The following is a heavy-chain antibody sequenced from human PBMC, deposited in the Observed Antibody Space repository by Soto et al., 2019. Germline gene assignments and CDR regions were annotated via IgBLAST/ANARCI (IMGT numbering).Heavy chain of an antibody. D-gene: IGHD3-10*01. Sequence: ATGKDAGKGSLYTLTELSMHWVRHSPTKMLEWMGGFDPEDGEPIYAQKFQGRVTMAEETSTDTAYMELRSLRSEDTAVYYCATLRITMVRGVITKPYYFDYWGQGTLVTVSS. V-gene: IGHV1-24*01. CDR1: LYTLTELS. CDR2: FDPEDGEP. J-gene: IGHJ4*02. CDR3: ATLRITMVRGVITKPYYFDY.